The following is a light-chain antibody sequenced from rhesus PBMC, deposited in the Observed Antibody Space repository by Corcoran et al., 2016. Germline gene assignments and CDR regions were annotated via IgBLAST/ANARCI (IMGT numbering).Light chain of an antibody. Sequence: QVILTQSPATLSLSPGERATLSCRASQSVGSSLAWYQQKPGQAPSLLINGASSRAHGIPDRFSGSGSGTAFTLTISSLEPEDFAVYYCQNYISSPFTFGPGTKLDIK. J-gene: IGKJ3*01. CDR1: QSVGSS. CDR2: GAS. V-gene: IGKV3-53*01. CDR3: QNYISSPFT.